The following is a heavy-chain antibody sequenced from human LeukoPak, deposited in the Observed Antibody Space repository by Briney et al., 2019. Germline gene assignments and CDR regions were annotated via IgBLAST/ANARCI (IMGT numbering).Heavy chain of an antibody. CDR1: GGSISSSSYY. CDR3: ARVISFPVQLEPRGYYYMDV. Sequence: PSETLSLTCTVSGGSISSSSYYWGWIRQPPGKGLEWIGSIYYSGNTYYNPSLKSRVTISVDTSKNQFSLKLSSVTAADTAVYYCARVISFPVQLEPRGYYYMDVWGKGTTVTVSS. J-gene: IGHJ6*03. D-gene: IGHD1-1*01. CDR2: IYYSGNT. V-gene: IGHV4-39*07.